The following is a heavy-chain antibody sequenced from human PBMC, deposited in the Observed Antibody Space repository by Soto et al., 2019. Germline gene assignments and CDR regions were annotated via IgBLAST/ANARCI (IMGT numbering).Heavy chain of an antibody. V-gene: IGHV3-15*05. CDR1: GLTLSDAW. CDR2: IKTKSDGAVT. CDR3: AREWSGVLV. J-gene: IGHJ4*02. Sequence: EVQLVESGGGLVKPGGSLRLSCVGSGLTLSDAWMNWVRQIPGKGPEWVGRIKTKSDGAVTDYAALAKGRFTFSREDSENTVDLQMNNLKTDDTAVYYCAREWSGVLVWGQGTLVTVSS. D-gene: IGHD3-10*01.